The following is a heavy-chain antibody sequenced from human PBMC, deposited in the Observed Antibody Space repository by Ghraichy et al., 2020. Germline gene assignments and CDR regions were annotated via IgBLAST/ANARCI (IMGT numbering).Heavy chain of an antibody. D-gene: IGHD2-2*01. Sequence: LRLSCAVSGFTLSKYEVTWVRQAPGKGLEWISYISSGGKIKYYADSVKGRFTSSRDEAKNLFFLQMNNLRAEDTATYYCARVDVPEAMSAFDYWGQGALVAVSS. V-gene: IGHV3-48*03. CDR1: GFTLSKYE. J-gene: IGHJ4*02. CDR3: ARVDVPEAMSAFDY. CDR2: ISSGGKIK.